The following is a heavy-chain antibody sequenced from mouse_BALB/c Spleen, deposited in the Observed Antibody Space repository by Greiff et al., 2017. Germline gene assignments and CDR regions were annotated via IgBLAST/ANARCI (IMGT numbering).Heavy chain of an antibody. CDR1: GFTFSSYT. D-gene: IGHD2-2*01. CDR2: ISNGGGST. Sequence: EVQGVESGGGLVQPGGSLKLSCAASGFTFSSYTMSWVRQTPEKRLEWVAYISNGGGSTYYPDTVKGRFTISRDNAKNTLYLQMSSLKSEDTAMYYCARRGGYEGAMDYWGQGTSVTVSS. V-gene: IGHV5-12-2*01. CDR3: ARRGGYEGAMDY. J-gene: IGHJ4*01.